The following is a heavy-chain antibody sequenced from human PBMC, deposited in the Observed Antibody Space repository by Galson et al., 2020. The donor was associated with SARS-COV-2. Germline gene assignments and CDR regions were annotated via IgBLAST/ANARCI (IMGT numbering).Heavy chain of an antibody. CDR3: LAERGLGY. D-gene: IGHD6-19*01. CDR2: IKSKTDGGTT. J-gene: IGHJ4*02. Sequence: GGSLRLSCAASGFTFNNAWMNWARQAPGKGLEWVGRIKSKTDGGTTAYAAPVEGRFTISRDDSHNMFYLQMNSLKTGDTAIYYCLAERGLGYWGQGTLVSVSS. CDR1: GFTFNNAW. V-gene: IGHV3-15*01.